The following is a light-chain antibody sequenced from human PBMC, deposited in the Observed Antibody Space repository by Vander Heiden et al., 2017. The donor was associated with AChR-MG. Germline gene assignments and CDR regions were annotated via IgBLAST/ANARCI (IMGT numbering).Light chain of an antibody. CDR1: QGISSY. J-gene: IGKJ4*01. CDR3: QQLNSYPLT. Sequence: DIQLTQSPSFLSASVGDRVTITCRASQGISSYLAWYQQKPGMPPKLLIYAASTLQSGVPSRFSGSGSGTEFTLTISSLRPEDFATYHCQQLNSYPLTFGGGTKVEI. V-gene: IGKV1-9*01. CDR2: AAS.